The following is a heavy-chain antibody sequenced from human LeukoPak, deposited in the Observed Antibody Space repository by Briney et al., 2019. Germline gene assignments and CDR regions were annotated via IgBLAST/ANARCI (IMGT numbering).Heavy chain of an antibody. D-gene: IGHD3-22*01. J-gene: IGHJ5*02. CDR1: GDSVSSFH. CDR3: AGHKTTSTPFGPPRGGYYFDP. Sequence: SETLSLTCSVSGDSVSSFHWSLIRQTPGKTLEWIGYIYSYGSTNYNPSLRSRVSISVDSPKNQLSLTLTSVTAADTAVYYCAGHKTTSTPFGPPRGGYYFDPWGQGSLVTVSS. CDR2: IYSYGST. V-gene: IGHV4-59*08.